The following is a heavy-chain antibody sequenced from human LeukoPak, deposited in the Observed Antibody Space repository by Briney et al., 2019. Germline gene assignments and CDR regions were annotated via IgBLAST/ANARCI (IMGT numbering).Heavy chain of an antibody. CDR1: GFSFSSYW. V-gene: IGHV3-23*01. J-gene: IGHJ4*02. D-gene: IGHD2-2*01. CDR3: AVQGGYCSSTSCSPADY. CDR2: ISGSGGST. Sequence: GGSLRLSCAASGFSFSSYWMHWVRQAPGKGLEWVSAISGSGGSTYHADSVRGRFTISRDNSKNTLYLQMNSLRAEDTAVYYCAVQGGYCSSTSCSPADYWGQGTLVTVSS.